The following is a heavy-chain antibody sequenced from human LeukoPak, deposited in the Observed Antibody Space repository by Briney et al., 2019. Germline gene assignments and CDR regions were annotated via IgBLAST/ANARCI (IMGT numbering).Heavy chain of an antibody. V-gene: IGHV1-46*01. D-gene: IGHD2-2*01. CDR3: ASATSCCYDAFDI. J-gene: IGHJ3*02. CDR2: INPSAGST. Sequence: GASVKVSCKASGYSFTSHYMHWVRQAPGQGLEWMGIINPSAGSTSYAQHFQGRVTMTRDMSTSTVYMELSSLRSEDTAVYYCASATSCCYDAFDIWGQGTMVTVSS. CDR1: GYSFTSHY.